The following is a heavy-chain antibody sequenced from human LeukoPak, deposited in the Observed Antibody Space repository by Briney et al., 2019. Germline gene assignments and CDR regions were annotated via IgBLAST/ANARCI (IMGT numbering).Heavy chain of an antibody. CDR1: GFTFSSYA. CDR2: ISGSGGST. V-gene: IGHV3-23*01. Sequence: GGSLRLSCAASGFTFSSYAMSWVRQAPGKGLEWVSAISGSGGSTYYADSVKGRFTISRDNSKNTLYLQMNSLRAEDTAVYYCAKDMRPYCSSTSCPFDYWGQGTLVTVSS. J-gene: IGHJ4*02. D-gene: IGHD2-2*01. CDR3: AKDMRPYCSSTSCPFDY.